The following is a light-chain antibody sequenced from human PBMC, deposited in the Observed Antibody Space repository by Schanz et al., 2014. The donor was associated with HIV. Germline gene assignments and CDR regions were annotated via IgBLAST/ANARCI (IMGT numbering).Light chain of an antibody. CDR3: QHSYSAPYT. Sequence: EIQLTQSPSTLSASVGDRVTITCRASQSISRWLAWYQQKPGKAPQLLIYKTSFLQSGVPSRFSGSGSGTHFTLTIRSLQPEDFATYYCQHSYSAPYTFGPGTKIDVK. V-gene: IGKV1-5*03. CDR1: QSISRW. CDR2: KTS. J-gene: IGKJ3*01.